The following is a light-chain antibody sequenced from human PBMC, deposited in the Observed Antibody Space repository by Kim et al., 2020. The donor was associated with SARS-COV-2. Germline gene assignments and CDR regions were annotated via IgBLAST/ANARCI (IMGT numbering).Light chain of an antibody. CDR1: QYVTRG. CDR2: DAS. CDR3: QHRQT. J-gene: IGKJ1*01. Sequence: SPLSATVGDRVTSPCRATQYVTRGLAWYQQKPGRAPKLLIYDASTLDRGVPSRFRGSGSGTEFALTINSLQPDDFASYYCQHRQTFGQGTKVDIK. V-gene: IGKV1-5*01.